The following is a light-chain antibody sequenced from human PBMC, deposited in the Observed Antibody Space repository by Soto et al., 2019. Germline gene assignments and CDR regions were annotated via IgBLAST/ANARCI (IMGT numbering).Light chain of an antibody. CDR2: EVN. V-gene: IGLV2-14*01. Sequence: QSVLTQPASVSGSPGQSVTISCTGTSSDVGGYDYVSWYQQHPGTAPKLMLYEVNNRPSGVSNRFSGSKPGNTASLIISGLQTEDEADYYCSAYTTTIPLIFGTGTKVTVL. CDR1: SSDVGGYDY. CDR3: SAYTTTIPLI. J-gene: IGLJ1*01.